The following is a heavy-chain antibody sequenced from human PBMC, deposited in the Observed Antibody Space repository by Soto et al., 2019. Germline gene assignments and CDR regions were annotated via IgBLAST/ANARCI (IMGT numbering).Heavy chain of an antibody. Sequence: GGSLRLSCAASGFTFSSYAMHWVRQAPGKGLEWVAVISYDGSNKYYADSVKGRFTISRDNSKNTLYLQMNSLGAEDTAVYYCASSRGRDGYHRGLDPWGQGTLVTVSS. V-gene: IGHV3-30-3*01. CDR1: GFTFSSYA. CDR2: ISYDGSNK. CDR3: ASSRGRDGYHRGLDP. J-gene: IGHJ5*02. D-gene: IGHD5-12*01.